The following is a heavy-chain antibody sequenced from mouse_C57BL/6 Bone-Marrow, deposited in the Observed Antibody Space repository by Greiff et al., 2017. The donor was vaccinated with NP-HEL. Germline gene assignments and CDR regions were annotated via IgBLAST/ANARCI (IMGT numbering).Heavy chain of an antibody. Sequence: EVMLVESGPSLVRPSQTLSLSCTATGFSFNSDCYWIWIRQFPGNKLEYIGYTFYSGITYYNPSLESRTYITRDTSKNQFSLELRSVTTENTATYDGARVNSSSYPCRYWDDWGKGTTVTVSS. CDR1: GFSFNSDCY. V-gene: IGHV3-3*01. J-gene: IGHJ1*03. D-gene: IGHD1-1*01. CDR2: TFYSGIT. CDR3: ARVNSSSYPCRYWDD.